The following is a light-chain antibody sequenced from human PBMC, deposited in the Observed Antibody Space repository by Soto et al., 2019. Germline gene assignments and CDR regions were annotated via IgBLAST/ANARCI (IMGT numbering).Light chain of an antibody. CDR2: SNN. CDR1: SSNIGTHT. Sequence: QSVLTQPPSASGTPGQRVTISCSGSSSNIGTHTVNWFQHLPGTAPKLLIYSNNQRPSGVPDRFSASKSGTSASLAISGLQSEDEADYYCATWDGSLSAWVFGGGTKLTVL. J-gene: IGLJ3*02. CDR3: ATWDGSLSAWV. V-gene: IGLV1-44*01.